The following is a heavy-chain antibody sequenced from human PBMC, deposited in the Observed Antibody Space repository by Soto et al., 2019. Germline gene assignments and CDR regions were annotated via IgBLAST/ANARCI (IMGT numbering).Heavy chain of an antibody. V-gene: IGHV1-69*02. CDR2: IFPLTDIP. Sequence: QVQLVQSGTEVKKPGSSVKVSCKASGGTFRNYPINWVRQAPGQGLEWMGSIFPLTDIPDYAQNFQARLTISADKSTSTAYMELSSLTSDDTAMYVCARVPLVVLNYFESWGQGTLVTVSS. CDR3: ARVPLVVLNYFES. CDR1: GGTFRNYP. J-gene: IGHJ4*02.